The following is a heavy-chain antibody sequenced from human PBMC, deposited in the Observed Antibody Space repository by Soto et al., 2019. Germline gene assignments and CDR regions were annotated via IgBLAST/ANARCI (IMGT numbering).Heavy chain of an antibody. D-gene: IGHD2-8*01. Sequence: SETLSLTCTVSGGSISSSSYYWGWIRQPPGKGLEWIGSIYYSGSTYYNPSLKSRVTISVDTSKNQFSLKLSSVTAADTAVYYCATMDRYCTNGVCSYYFDYWGQGTLVTVSS. V-gene: IGHV4-39*01. CDR3: ATMDRYCTNGVCSYYFDY. CDR1: GGSISSSSYY. CDR2: IYYSGST. J-gene: IGHJ4*02.